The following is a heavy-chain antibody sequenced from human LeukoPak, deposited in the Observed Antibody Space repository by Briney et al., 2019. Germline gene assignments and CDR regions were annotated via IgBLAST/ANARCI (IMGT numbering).Heavy chain of an antibody. J-gene: IGHJ3*02. CDR3: ARIRDGYNDAYDI. D-gene: IGHD5-24*01. CDR2: INPGGGNT. CDR1: GYTFTNYY. Sequence: ASVKVSCKASGYTFTNYYMHWVRQAPGQGLEWMGLINPGGGNTNYARNFQGRVTMTRDTSTSTVYMELSSLRSEDTAIYYCARIRDGYNDAYDIWGQGTMVIVSS. V-gene: IGHV1-46*01.